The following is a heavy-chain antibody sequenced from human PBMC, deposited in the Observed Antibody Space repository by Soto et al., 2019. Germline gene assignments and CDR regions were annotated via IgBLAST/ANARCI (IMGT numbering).Heavy chain of an antibody. V-gene: IGHV3-30-3*01. CDR3: ARPGIAAAELGY. Sequence: QVQLVESGGGVVQPGRSLRLSCAASGFTFSSYAMHWVRQAPGKGLEWVAVISYDGSNKYYADSVKGRFTISRDNSKNTLYLQMNSLRAEDTAVYYCARPGIAAAELGYWGQGTLVTVSS. J-gene: IGHJ4*02. CDR2: ISYDGSNK. D-gene: IGHD6-13*01. CDR1: GFTFSSYA.